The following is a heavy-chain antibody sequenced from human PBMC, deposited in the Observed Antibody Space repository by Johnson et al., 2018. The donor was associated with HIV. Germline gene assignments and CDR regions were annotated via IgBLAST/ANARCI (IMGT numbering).Heavy chain of an antibody. CDR1: GFTFNDYA. J-gene: IGHJ3*02. CDR3: AKDHWVVGSWEAFDI. V-gene: IGHV3-20*04. CDR2: INWNGGTT. Sequence: VQLVESGGGVVRPVGSLRLSCAASGFTFNDYAMSWVRQAPGKGLEWVSGINWNGGTTAYADSVKGRFTISRDNAKNSLYLQMNSLRAEDTAVYYCAKDHWVVGSWEAFDIWGQGRMVTVSS. D-gene: IGHD6-13*01.